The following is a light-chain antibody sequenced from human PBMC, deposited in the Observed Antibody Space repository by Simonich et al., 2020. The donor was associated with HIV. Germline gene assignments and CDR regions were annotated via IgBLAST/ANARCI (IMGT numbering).Light chain of an antibody. CDR2: EGN. CDR1: SSDVGSYNL. CDR3: SSYTSSSTWV. V-gene: IGLV2-14*02. J-gene: IGLJ3*02. Sequence: QSALTQPPSASGSPGQSITISCTGTSSDVGSYNLVSWYQQHPGKAPKLMIYEGNKRPSGVSNRFSGSKSGNTASLTISGLQAEDEAYYYCSSYTSSSTWVFGGGTKLTVL.